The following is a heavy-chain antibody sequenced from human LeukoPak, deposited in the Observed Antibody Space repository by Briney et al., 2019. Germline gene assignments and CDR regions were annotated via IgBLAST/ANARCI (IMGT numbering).Heavy chain of an antibody. CDR2: IKQDGSEK. J-gene: IGHJ4*02. V-gene: IGHV3-7*03. CDR1: GFTFSSYA. Sequence: GGSLRLSCSASGFTFSSYAMHWVRQAPGKGLERVANIKQDGSEKYYVDSVKGRFTISRDNAKNSLYLQMNSLRAEDTAVYYCARDKSVGATPLDYWGQGTLVTVSS. CDR3: ARDKSVGATPLDY. D-gene: IGHD1-26*01.